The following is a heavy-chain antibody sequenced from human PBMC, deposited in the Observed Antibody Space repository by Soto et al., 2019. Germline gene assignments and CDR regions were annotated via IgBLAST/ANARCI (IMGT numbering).Heavy chain of an antibody. D-gene: IGHD6-19*01. CDR1: GGSVRTGSYH. V-gene: IGHV4-61*01. CDR2: IPNNGSP. Sequence: QVQLQESGPGRVKPSETLSLTCSVSGGSVRTGSYHWSWIRQPPGKGLEWIGFIPNNGSPDYNPSLKSRVVVSIDRSKNQFSLKVNSVTAADTAVYFCARIGWVGESWCQGTLVTVSS. J-gene: IGHJ5*02. CDR3: ARIGWVGES.